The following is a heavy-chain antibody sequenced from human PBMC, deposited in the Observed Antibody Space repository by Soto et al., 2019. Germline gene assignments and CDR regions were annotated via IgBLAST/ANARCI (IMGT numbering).Heavy chain of an antibody. V-gene: IGHV3-15*01. CDR1: GFSFSNGW. CDR2: IKSKTDGGTT. J-gene: IGHJ4*02. CDR3: TTDGHFDY. Sequence: EVQLVESGGGLVKPGGSLRVSCVASGFSFSNGWMAWVRQAPGKGLEWVGRIKSKTDGGTTDYAAPVKGRFSISRDDSINTLYLELNSLKSEDTAVYYCTTDGHFDYWGQGTLVTVSS.